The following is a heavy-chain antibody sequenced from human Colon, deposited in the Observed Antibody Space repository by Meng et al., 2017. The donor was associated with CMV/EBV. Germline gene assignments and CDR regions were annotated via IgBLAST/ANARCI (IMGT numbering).Heavy chain of an antibody. CDR3: TRDIVL. D-gene: IGHD2-15*01. J-gene: IGHJ4*02. CDR1: GYTFTNYA. Sequence: QVRLVQSGGEVQKPGASVKVSCKAYGYTFTNYALSWVRQAPGQGLEWLGIIKPSGGSTGYAQKFQGRVTMTRDTSTSTVYMELSSLRSEDTAMYYCTRDIVLWGQGTLVTVSS. V-gene: IGHV1-46*01. CDR2: IKPSGGST.